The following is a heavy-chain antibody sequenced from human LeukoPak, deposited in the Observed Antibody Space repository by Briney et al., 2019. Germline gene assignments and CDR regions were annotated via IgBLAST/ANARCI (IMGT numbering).Heavy chain of an antibody. CDR2: ISGSGGST. J-gene: IGHJ4*02. V-gene: IGHV3-23*01. CDR3: AKDVGRYSSSFDFDY. Sequence: GGSLRLSCAASGFTFSSYAMSWVRQAPGKGREWVSAISGSGGSTYYADSVKGRFTISRDNSKNTLYLQMNSLRAEDTAVYYCAKDVGRYSSSFDFDYWGQGTLVTVSS. D-gene: IGHD6-6*01. CDR1: GFTFSSYA.